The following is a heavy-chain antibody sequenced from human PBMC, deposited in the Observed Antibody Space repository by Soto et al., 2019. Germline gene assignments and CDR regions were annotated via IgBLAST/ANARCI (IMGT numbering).Heavy chain of an antibody. J-gene: IGHJ4*02. V-gene: IGHV1-46*01. CDR1: GYTFTSYY. D-gene: IGHD2-21*02. Sequence: ASVKVSCKASGYTFTSYYMHWVRQAPGQGLEWMGIINPNSGSTSYAQKFQGRVLMTRDTSTSTVYMELSSLRSEDTAVYYCATNCGGDCYLDYWGQGTLVTVSS. CDR2: INPNSGST. CDR3: ATNCGGDCYLDY.